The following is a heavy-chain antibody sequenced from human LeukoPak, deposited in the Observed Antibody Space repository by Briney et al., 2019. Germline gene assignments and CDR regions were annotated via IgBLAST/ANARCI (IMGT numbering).Heavy chain of an antibody. V-gene: IGHV3-11*01. J-gene: IGHJ6*02. D-gene: IGHD2-8*01. CDR3: ARSDIVLMVYAPAGRYYGMDV. CDR2: ISSSGSTI. Sequence: GGSLRLSCAASGFTFSDYYMSWIRQAPGKGLEWVSYISSSGSTIYYAVSVKGRFTISRDNAKNSLYLQMNSLRAEDTAVYYCARSDIVLMVYAPAGRYYGMDVWGQGTTVTVSS. CDR1: GFTFSDYY.